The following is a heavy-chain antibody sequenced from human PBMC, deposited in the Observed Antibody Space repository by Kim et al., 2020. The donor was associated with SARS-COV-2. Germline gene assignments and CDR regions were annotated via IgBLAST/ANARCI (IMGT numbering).Heavy chain of an antibody. CDR2: INHSGIT. V-gene: IGHV4-34*01. D-gene: IGHD2-15*01. J-gene: IGHJ5*02. CDR3: VRVLGYNWNYKLKCSGGGCYSGWFYP. Sequence: SETLSLTCAVYGGSFSDYYWSWIRQPPGKGLEWIGEINHSGITNYNPSLKSRVTISVDTSKNQFSLKLSSVTAADTAGYYCVRVLGYNWNYKLKCSGGGCYSGWFYPWGQGTLVTVSS. CDR1: GGSFSDYY.